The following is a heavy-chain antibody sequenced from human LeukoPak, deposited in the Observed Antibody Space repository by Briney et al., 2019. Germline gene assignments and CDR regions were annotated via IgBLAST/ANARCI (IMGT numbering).Heavy chain of an antibody. V-gene: IGHV3-66*02. CDR2: IYSGGST. CDR1: GFTVSSNY. J-gene: IGHJ4*02. D-gene: IGHD5-24*01. CDR3: ARAWQRYFDY. Sequence: GGSLRLSCAASGFTVSSNYMSWVRQAPGKRLEWVSVIYSGGSTYYADSVKGRFTISRDNSKNTLYLQMNSPRAEDTAVYYCARAWQRYFDYWGQGTLVTVSS.